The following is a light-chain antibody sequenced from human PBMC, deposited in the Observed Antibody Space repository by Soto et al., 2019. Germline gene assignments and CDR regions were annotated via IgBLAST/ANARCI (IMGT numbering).Light chain of an antibody. J-gene: IGKJ5*01. CDR1: QTISSW. Sequence: DIQMTQSPSTLSGSVGDRVTITCRASQTISSWLAWYQQKPGKAPKLLIYDASDLETGVPSRFSGSGSGTGFTFTISSLQPEDFATYYCQQYESLPLTFGQGTRLEI. CDR2: DAS. CDR3: QQYESLPLT. V-gene: IGKV1-33*01.